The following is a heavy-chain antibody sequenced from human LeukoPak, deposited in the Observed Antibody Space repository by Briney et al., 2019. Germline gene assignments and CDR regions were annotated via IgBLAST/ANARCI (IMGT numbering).Heavy chain of an antibody. CDR3: ARDCRGVSCSREYCYGMDV. V-gene: IGHV1-69*04. CDR1: GGTFGNYA. D-gene: IGHD2-15*01. CDR2: IIPILGIA. J-gene: IGHJ6*02. Sequence: SVKVCCMASGGTFGNYAISSVRQAPGQGLEWMGRIIPILGIANYAQRFQGRVTITADKSTSTAHMEQSSVRSEATAVYYCARDCRGVSCSREYCYGMDVWGQGHTVTVSS.